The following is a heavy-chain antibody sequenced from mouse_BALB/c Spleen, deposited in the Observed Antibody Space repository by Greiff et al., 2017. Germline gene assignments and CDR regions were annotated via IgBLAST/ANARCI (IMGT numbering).Heavy chain of an antibody. CDR3: ASPYYRYAGTAMDY. J-gene: IGHJ4*01. Sequence: QVQLQQSGAELMKPGASVKISCKATGYTFSSYWIEWVKQRPGHGLEWIGEILPGSGSTNYNEKFKGKATFTADTSSNTAYMQLSSLTSEDSAVYYCASPYYRYAGTAMDYWGQGTSVTVSS. D-gene: IGHD2-14*01. V-gene: IGHV1-9*01. CDR1: GYTFSSYW. CDR2: ILPGSGST.